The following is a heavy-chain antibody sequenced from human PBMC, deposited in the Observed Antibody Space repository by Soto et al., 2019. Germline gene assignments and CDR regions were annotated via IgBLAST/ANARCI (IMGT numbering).Heavy chain of an antibody. D-gene: IGHD6-13*01. CDR2: INPSGGST. V-gene: IGHV1-46*01. Sequence: GASVKVSCKASGYTFTSYYMHWVRQAPGQGLEWMGIINPSGGSTSYAQKFQGRVTMTRDTSTSTVYMELSSLRSEDTAVYYCARERSDATHEYSRSWWNNYYYYGMDVWGQGTTVIVAS. CDR1: GYTFTSYY. J-gene: IGHJ6*02. CDR3: ARERSDATHEYSRSWWNNYYYYGMDV.